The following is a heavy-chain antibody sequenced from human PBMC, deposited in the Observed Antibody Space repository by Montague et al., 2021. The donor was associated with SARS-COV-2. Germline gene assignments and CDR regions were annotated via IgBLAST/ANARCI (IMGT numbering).Heavy chain of an antibody. CDR2: IYDSGST. CDR1: GGSISSSNYY. V-gene: IGHV4-39*02. D-gene: IGHD5-12*01. CDR3: ARRGRKLLPVATTIGGFDI. Sequence: SETLSLTCTVSGGSISSSNYYWDWIRRPPGKGLEWIGSIYDSGSTYYXXXLKSRVTISVDTSKNHFSLKLRSVTAADTAVYYCARRGRKLLPVATTIGGFDIWGQGTMVTVSS. J-gene: IGHJ3*02.